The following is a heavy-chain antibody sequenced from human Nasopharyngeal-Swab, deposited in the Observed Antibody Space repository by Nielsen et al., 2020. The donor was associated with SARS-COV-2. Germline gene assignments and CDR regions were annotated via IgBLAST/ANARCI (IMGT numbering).Heavy chain of an antibody. J-gene: IGHJ3*02. D-gene: IGHD6-19*01. V-gene: IGHV3-21*01. CDR3: ARLQWLDTGIDAFDI. CDR2: ISSSSSYI. Sequence: VRQAPGKGLEWVSSISSSSSYIYYADSVKGRFIISRDNAKNSLYLQMNSLRAEDTAVYYCARLQWLDTGIDAFDIWGQGTMVTVSS.